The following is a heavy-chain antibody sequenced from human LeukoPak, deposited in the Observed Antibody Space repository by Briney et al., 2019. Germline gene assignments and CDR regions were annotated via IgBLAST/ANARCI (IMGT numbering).Heavy chain of an antibody. CDR1: GYTFTSYG. J-gene: IGHJ4*02. V-gene: IGHV1-18*01. D-gene: IGHD3-22*01. Sequence: GASVKVSCKASGYTFTSYGVSWVRQAPGQGFEWMGWISAYNGNTNYAQKLQGRVTMTTDTSTSTAHMELRSLRSDDTAVYYCARVPSRDYYDSSLGYWGQGTLVTVSS. CDR2: ISAYNGNT. CDR3: ARVPSRDYYDSSLGY.